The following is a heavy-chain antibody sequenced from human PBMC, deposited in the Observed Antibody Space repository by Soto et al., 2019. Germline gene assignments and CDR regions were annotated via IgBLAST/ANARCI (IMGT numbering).Heavy chain of an antibody. Sequence: QVQLVESGGGVVQPGRSLRLSCAASGFTFSSYGMHWVRQAPGKGLEWVAVIWDDGSNKYYADSVKGRFTISRDNSKNTLYLQMNSLRAEDTAVYYCARGQYYGIAVWGQGTTVTVSS. V-gene: IGHV3-33*01. CDR2: IWDDGSNK. CDR1: GFTFSSYG. CDR3: ARGQYYGIAV. D-gene: IGHD3-10*01. J-gene: IGHJ6*02.